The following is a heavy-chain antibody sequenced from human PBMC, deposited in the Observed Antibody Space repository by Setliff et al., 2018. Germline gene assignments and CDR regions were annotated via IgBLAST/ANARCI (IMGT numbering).Heavy chain of an antibody. J-gene: IGHJ4*02. D-gene: IGHD1-1*01. Sequence: GASVKVSCKASGDTFSTYALSWVRQAPGQGLEWMGGIIPLLETAKYAQKFQGRVTITADKSTSTGYMELSSLRREDTGIYYCAKVKKPLIRGYGFDYWGRGTLVTVSS. V-gene: IGHV1-69*06. CDR3: AKVKKPLIRGYGFDY. CDR1: GDTFSTYA. CDR2: IIPLLETA.